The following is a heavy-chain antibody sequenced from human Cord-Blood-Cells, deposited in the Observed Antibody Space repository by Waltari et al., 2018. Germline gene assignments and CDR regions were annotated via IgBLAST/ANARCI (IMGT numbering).Heavy chain of an antibody. CDR1: GGPLSSSGYY. CDR2: IYYSGST. J-gene: IGHJ3*02. D-gene: IGHD2-15*01. CDR3: APRRIFGAFDI. V-gene: IGHV4-39*01. Sequence: QLQLQESGPGLVKPSETLSLTCTVSGGPLSSSGYYWGWIRQPPGKGLEWIGSIYYSGSTYYNPSLKSRVTISVDTSKNQFSLKLSSVTAADTAVYYCAPRRIFGAFDIWGQGTMVTVSS.